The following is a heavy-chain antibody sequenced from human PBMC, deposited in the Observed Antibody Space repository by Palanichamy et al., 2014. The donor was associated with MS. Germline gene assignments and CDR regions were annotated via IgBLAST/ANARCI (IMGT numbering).Heavy chain of an antibody. V-gene: IGHV3-74*01. CDR2: IDSGGSST. CDR1: GFAFSNYW. J-gene: IGHJ4*02. Sequence: EVQLVESGGGLVQPGGSLRLSCAASGFAFSNYWMHWVRQAPGKGLVWVSRIDSGGSSTDYADSVKGRFTVSRDNAENVVYLQMNSLRAEDTAVYYCVRDYYGYDYWGQGTLVTVSS. CDR3: VRDYYGYDY. D-gene: IGHD3-16*01.